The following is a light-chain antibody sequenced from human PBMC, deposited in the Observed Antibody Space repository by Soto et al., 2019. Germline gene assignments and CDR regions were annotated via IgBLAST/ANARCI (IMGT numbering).Light chain of an antibody. CDR3: SSYTSTNTLI. CDR1: SNDVGAYIY. CDR2: EVS. J-gene: IGLJ2*01. V-gene: IGLV2-14*01. Sequence: QSALTQPASVSGSPGQSITISCTGTSNDVGAYIYVSWYQHHPGKAPKLMIYEVSNRPSGVSNRFSGSKSGNTASLTISGLQAEDEADYYCSSYTSTNTLIFGGGTKLTVL.